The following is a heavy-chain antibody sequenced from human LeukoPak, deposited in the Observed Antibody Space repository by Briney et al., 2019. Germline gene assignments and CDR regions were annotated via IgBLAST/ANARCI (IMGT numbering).Heavy chain of an antibody. D-gene: IGHD3-3*01. V-gene: IGHV1-8*01. CDR2: LNPDTGAT. CDR3: ARGRLLYPFDP. CDR1: GYTFSTYD. J-gene: IGHJ5*02. Sequence: ASVKVSXKTSGYTFSTYDINWVRQATGQGLEWVGYLNPDTGATGYAQKFQGRVTMTRATSMSTAYMELSSLRSEDTAVYYCARGRLLYPFDPWGQGTLVTVSS.